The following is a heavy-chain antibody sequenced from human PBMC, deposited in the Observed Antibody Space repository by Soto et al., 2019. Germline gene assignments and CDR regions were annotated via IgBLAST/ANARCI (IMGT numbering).Heavy chain of an antibody. J-gene: IGHJ4*02. CDR1: GFTFSTYA. V-gene: IGHV3-23*01. D-gene: IGHD3-10*01. Sequence: EVQLSASGGALVQPGGSLRLSCAASGFTFSTYAMTWVRQAPGEGLEWISAISGNGVNTFYADSVKGRFTISRDNSKNPPHLLRNSLRVEDTAVYYCAGDALVIMDSSNGSGDIAYWGQGTLVNVSS. CDR3: AGDALVIMDSSNGSGDIAY. CDR2: ISGNGVNT.